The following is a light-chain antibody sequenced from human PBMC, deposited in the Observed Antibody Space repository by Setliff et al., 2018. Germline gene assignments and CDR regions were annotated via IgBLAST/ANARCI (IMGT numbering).Light chain of an antibody. J-gene: IGLJ1*01. CDR1: SSNIGAGFG. CDR2: GNT. V-gene: IGLV1-40*01. CDR3: QSYDTSLSALYV. Sequence: QSVLTQPPSVSGAPGQRVTISCTGSSSNIGAGFGVHWYQQLPGAAPKLLISGNTNRPSGVPDRFSGSKSGTSASLAITGLQAEDEADYYCQSYDTSLSALYVFGTGTKVTVL.